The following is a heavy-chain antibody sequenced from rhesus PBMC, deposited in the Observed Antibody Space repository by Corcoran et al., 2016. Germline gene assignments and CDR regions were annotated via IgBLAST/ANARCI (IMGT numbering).Heavy chain of an antibody. Sequence: QVQLQESGPGVVKPSETLSLTCSVSGGSISGGYDWSWIRQPPGKGQVLIGYIYCISGSTNYNPSLKIRVTISKDESKNEFSLKLSSVTAADTAVYYCARIYTVTWLPIDYWGQGVLVTVSS. CDR3: ARIYTVTWLPIDY. CDR1: GGSISGGYD. J-gene: IGHJ4*01. CDR2: IYCISGST. D-gene: IGHD4-23*01. V-gene: IGHV4-76*01.